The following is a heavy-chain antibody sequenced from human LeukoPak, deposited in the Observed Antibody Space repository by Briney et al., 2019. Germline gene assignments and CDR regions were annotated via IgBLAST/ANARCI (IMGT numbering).Heavy chain of an antibody. Sequence: GGSLRLSCAASGFTFDDYGMTWVRQAPGKGLEWVSGINWDGGSTSYADSVKGRFTISRDNAKNFLYLQMNSLRAEDTALYYCARDGGRAFGVVIEFYYYYYTDVWGKGTTVTVSS. V-gene: IGHV3-20*04. CDR3: ARDGGRAFGVVIEFYYYYYTDV. CDR1: GFTFDDYG. CDR2: INWDGGST. J-gene: IGHJ6*03. D-gene: IGHD3-3*01.